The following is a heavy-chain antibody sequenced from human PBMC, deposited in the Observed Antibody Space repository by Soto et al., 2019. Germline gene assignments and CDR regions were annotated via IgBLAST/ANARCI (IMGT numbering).Heavy chain of an antibody. CDR1: GSTFSTYS. CDR2: INPDNGDT. J-gene: IGHJ4*02. Sequence: QVQLVQSGAEVKKPGASVKVSCKASGSTFSTYSINWVRQAPGQGLEWMGWINPDNGDTHYVQKIRGRVTMTTDRSTSTAYMELRSLRSDDTAVYYCARGPLVAPPDLWGQGTLVTVSS. V-gene: IGHV1-18*01. CDR3: ARGPLVAPPDL. D-gene: IGHD2-15*01.